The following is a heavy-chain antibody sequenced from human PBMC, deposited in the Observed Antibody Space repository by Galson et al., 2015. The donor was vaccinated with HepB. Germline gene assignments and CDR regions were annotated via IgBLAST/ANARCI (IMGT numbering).Heavy chain of an antibody. Sequence: ETLSLTCTVSGGSISSYYWSWIRQPPGMGLEWIGYIYYSGSTNYNPSLKSRVTISVDTSKNQFSLKLSSVTAADTAVYYCARHSTMVRGVISYWGQGTLVTVSS. V-gene: IGHV4-59*08. D-gene: IGHD3-10*01. CDR1: GGSISSYY. J-gene: IGHJ4*02. CDR3: ARHSTMVRGVISY. CDR2: IYYSGST.